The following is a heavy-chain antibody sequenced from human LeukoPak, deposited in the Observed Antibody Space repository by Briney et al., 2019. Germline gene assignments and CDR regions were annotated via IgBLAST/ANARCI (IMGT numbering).Heavy chain of an antibody. CDR3: ARRELFGDYFDS. CDR2: MNPHSGNT. D-gene: IGHD3-10*01. Sequence: ASVKVSCKTSGHTFNSYDINWVRQTTGQGLEWRGWMNPHSGNTDYAQKLQGRVTITRNTSISTVYMELTSLRYEHTAVYYCARRELFGDYFDSWGQGTLVTVSS. CDR1: GHTFNSYD. J-gene: IGHJ4*02. V-gene: IGHV1-8*01.